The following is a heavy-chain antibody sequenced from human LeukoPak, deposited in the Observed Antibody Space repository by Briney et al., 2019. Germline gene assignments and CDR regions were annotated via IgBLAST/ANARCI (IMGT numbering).Heavy chain of an antibody. CDR3: ARRRYTSGLDY. J-gene: IGHJ4*02. CDR1: GYSFTTYF. D-gene: IGHD6-19*01. Sequence: PGESLKISCRSSGYSFTTYFIVWVRQMPGKGLEWMGIIYPGDSDTRYSPSFQGQVTISADKSIGTAYLQWSSLKASDTAMYYCARRRYTSGLDYSGQGTLVTVSS. V-gene: IGHV5-51*01. CDR2: IYPGDSDT.